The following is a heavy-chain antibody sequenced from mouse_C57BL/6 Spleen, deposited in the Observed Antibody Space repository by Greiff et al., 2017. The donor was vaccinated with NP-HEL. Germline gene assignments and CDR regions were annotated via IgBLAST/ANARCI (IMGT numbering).Heavy chain of an antibody. CDR2: ISNGSSTI. D-gene: IGHD1-2*01. CDR3: ARARYGGDVDY. Sequence: DVMLVESGGGLVKPGGSLKLSCAASGFTFTDYDMHWVRQAPEKGLEWVAYISNGSSTIYYADTVTVRFPISIDNAKNTLFLHMNSQRPEDTDMYYCARARYGGDVDYWGQGTTVTVSS. V-gene: IGHV5-17*01. CDR1: GFTFTDYD. J-gene: IGHJ4*01.